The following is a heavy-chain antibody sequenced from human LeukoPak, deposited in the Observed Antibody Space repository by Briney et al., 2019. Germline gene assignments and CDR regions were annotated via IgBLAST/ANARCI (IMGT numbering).Heavy chain of an antibody. Sequence: SETLSLTCAVYGGSFSGYYWSWIRQPPGKGLEWIGEINHSGSTNYNPSLKSRVTISVDTSKNQFSLKLSSVTAADTAVYYCARVRSGGIRNIDYWGQGTLVTVSS. D-gene: IGHD3-16*01. V-gene: IGHV4-34*01. CDR2: INHSGST. J-gene: IGHJ4*02. CDR1: GGSFSGYY. CDR3: ARVRSGGIRNIDY.